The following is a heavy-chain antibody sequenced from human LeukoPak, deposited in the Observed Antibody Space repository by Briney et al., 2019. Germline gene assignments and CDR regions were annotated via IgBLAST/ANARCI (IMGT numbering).Heavy chain of an antibody. CDR1: GYTFTSYG. V-gene: IGHV1-18*01. D-gene: IGHD3-22*01. Sequence: GASVKVSCKASGYTFTSYGISWVRQAPGQGLEWMGWISAYNGNTNYAQKFQGRVTITTDESTSTAYMELSSLRSEDTAVYYCARAAGYYLAEYFQHWGQGTLVTVSS. J-gene: IGHJ1*01. CDR3: ARAAGYYLAEYFQH. CDR2: ISAYNGNT.